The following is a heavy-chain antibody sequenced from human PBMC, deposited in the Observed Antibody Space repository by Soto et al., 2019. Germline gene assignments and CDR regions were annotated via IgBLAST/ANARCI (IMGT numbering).Heavy chain of an antibody. V-gene: IGHV4-4*07. CDR1: GGSISGFY. CDR2: IYSGGRN. CDR3: ARGSSRWHY. D-gene: IGHD6-13*01. Sequence: PSETLPLTCTVSGGSISGFYWSWIRQPAGKGLEWIWRIYSGGRNNYNPSLKSRVTMSVDTSKNQFSLRLSSVTAADTAMYYCARGSSRWHYWGQGTLVTVSS. J-gene: IGHJ4*02.